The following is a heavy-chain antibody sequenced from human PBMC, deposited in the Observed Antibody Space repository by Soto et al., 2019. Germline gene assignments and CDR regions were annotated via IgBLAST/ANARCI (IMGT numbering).Heavy chain of an antibody. CDR2: IYYSGST. CDR1: GGSISSSSYY. D-gene: IGHD2-2*01. Sequence: QLQLQESGPGLVKPSETLSLTCTVSGGSISSSSYYWGWIRQPPGKGLEWIGSIYYSGSTYYNPSLKSRVTISVDTSKNQFSLKLSSVTAADTAVYYCARHEIVVVPAATVGGWFDPWGQGTLVTVSS. V-gene: IGHV4-39*01. J-gene: IGHJ5*02. CDR3: ARHEIVVVPAATVGGWFDP.